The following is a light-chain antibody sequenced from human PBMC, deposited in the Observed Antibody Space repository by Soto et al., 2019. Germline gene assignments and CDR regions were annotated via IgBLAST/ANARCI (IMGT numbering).Light chain of an antibody. Sequence: DKVMTQSPATLSVSPGETATLSCRVSQSVSSNLAWYQQKPGQAPRLLIYAASTRATDIPARFSGSGSGTEFTLTISSLQSEDFAIYFCQQYNNWPITFGQGTRLEIK. J-gene: IGKJ5*01. V-gene: IGKV3-15*01. CDR3: QQYNNWPIT. CDR2: AAS. CDR1: QSVSSN.